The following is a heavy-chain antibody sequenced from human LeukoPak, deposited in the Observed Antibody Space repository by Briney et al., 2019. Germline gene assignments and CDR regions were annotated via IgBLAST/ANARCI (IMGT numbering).Heavy chain of an antibody. CDR2: ISGSAGSS. J-gene: IGHJ4*02. V-gene: IGHV3-23*01. Sequence: PGGSLRLSCAASGFTFSSYAMTWVRQAPGKGLEWVSGISGSAGSSYYADSVKGRFTISRDNSKNSLYLQMNSLRAEDTAVYYCARPYYYGSGSYGYWGQGTLVTVSS. CDR3: ARPYYYGSGSYGY. D-gene: IGHD3-10*01. CDR1: GFTFSSYA.